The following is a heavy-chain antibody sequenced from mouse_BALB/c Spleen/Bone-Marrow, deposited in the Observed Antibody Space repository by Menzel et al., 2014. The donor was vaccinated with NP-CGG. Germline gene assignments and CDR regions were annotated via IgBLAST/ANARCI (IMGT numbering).Heavy chain of an antibody. J-gene: IGHJ1*01. V-gene: IGHV1-37*01. CDR3: GRSGYYGSSYFDV. CDR2: INPYNGDT. CDR1: GYSFTGYF. D-gene: IGHD1-1*01. Sequence: EVQLQQSGPELVKPGASVKISCKASGYSFTGYFMNWVKQGHGKSLEWIGRINPYNGDTFYNQKFKGKATLTVDKSSSTAHMELLSLTSEDSAVYYCGRSGYYGSSYFDVWGAGTTVTVSS.